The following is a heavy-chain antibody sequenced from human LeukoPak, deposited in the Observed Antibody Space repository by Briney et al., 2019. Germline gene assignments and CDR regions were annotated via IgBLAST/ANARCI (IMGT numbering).Heavy chain of an antibody. Sequence: SETLSLICTVSGGSISSYYWSWIRQPPGKGLEWIGYIYHTGSTSYNPSLKSRVTISIDMSKNQFSLKLSSVTAADTPLYYCARTSATAGLDYWGQGSLVTVSS. V-gene: IGHV4-59*01. CDR3: ARTSATAGLDY. CDR2: IYHTGST. D-gene: IGHD6-25*01. J-gene: IGHJ4*02. CDR1: GGSISSYY.